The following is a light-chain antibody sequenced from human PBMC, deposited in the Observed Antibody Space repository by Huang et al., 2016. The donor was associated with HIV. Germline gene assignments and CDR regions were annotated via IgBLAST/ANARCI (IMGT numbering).Light chain of an antibody. CDR1: QNVGTS. V-gene: IGKV1-8*01. Sequence: IRMTQSPSSLSASTGDRVTITCRASQNVGTSLAWYQQRPGRAPVLLIDDASTLQRGVPSRFSGRGSRTVFTLTIGCLQVEDAATYYCQHSDGLSPLTFGGGT. CDR3: QHSDGLSPLT. J-gene: IGKJ4*01. CDR2: DAS.